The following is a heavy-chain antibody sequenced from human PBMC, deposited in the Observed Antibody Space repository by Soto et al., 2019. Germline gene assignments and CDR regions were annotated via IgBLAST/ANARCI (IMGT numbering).Heavy chain of an antibody. CDR2: IYYSGST. CDR1: GGSISSGGYY. J-gene: IGHJ6*02. Sequence: TLSLTCTVSGGSISSGGYYWSWIRQPQGKGLEWIGYIYYSGSTYYNPSLKSRVTISVDTSKNQFSLKLSSVTAADTAVYYCARVSGDLDYYYYGMDVWGQGTTVTVSS. D-gene: IGHD7-27*01. V-gene: IGHV4-30-4*01. CDR3: ARVSGDLDYYYYGMDV.